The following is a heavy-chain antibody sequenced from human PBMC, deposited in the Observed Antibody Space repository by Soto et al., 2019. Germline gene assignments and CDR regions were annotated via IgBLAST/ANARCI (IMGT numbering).Heavy chain of an antibody. CDR2: IYYSGST. CDR1: GGSISSDDYY. D-gene: IGHD1-1*01. CDR3: ARSGLEGRELDY. J-gene: IGHJ4*02. V-gene: IGHV4-31*03. Sequence: QVQLQESGPGLVKPSQTLSLTCTVSGGSISSDDYYWSWIRQHPGKGLEWIGYIYYSGSTYYNPSLKSRVTISADTSKNQFSLKLSSVTAADTAVYYCARSGLEGRELDYWGQGTLVTVSS.